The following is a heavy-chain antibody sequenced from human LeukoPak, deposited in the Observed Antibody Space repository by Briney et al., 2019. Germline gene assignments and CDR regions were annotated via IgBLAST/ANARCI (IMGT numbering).Heavy chain of an antibody. V-gene: IGHV1-46*01. CDR1: GYTFTSYH. D-gene: IGHD3-10*01. J-gene: IGHJ4*02. CDR3: ATVVYGSLEYFDY. CDR2: INPSGGST. Sequence: ASVKVSCKASGYTFTSYHLHWVRQAPGQGLEWMAIINPSGGSTNYAQKFQGRVSVTRDTSTSTLYMELRSLRSEDTAVYYCATVVYGSLEYFDYWGQGTLVTVSS.